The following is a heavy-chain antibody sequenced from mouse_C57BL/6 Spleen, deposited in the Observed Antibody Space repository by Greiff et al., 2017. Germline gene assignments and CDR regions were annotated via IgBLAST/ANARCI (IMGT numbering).Heavy chain of an antibody. D-gene: IGHD2-5*01. CDR3: ASYSNYRFAY. CDR2: IWGVGST. CDR1: GFSLTSYG. Sequence: VKLMESGPGLVAPSQCLSITCTVSGFSLTSYGVDWVRQSPGKGLEWLGVIWGVGSTNYNSALKSRLSICKDNSKSQVFLKMNSLQTDDTAMYYCASYSNYRFAYWGQGTLVTVSA. V-gene: IGHV2-6*01. J-gene: IGHJ3*01.